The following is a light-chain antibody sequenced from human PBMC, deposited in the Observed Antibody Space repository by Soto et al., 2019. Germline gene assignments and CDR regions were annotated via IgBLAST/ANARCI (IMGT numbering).Light chain of an antibody. CDR1: SSDVGGYNY. Sequence: QSVLTQLPSASGSPGQSVTISRTGTSSDVGGYNYVSWYQQHPGKAPRLMIYDVIKRPSGVPDRFSGSKSGNTASLTVSGLQAEDEADYYCSSYAGSTNFVFGPGTKVTVL. V-gene: IGLV2-8*01. CDR3: SSYAGSTNFV. J-gene: IGLJ1*01. CDR2: DVI.